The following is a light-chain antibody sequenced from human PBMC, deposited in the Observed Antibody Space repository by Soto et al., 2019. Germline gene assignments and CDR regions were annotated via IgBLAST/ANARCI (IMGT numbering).Light chain of an antibody. CDR2: GAS. CDR1: QGISNL. J-gene: IGKJ4*01. V-gene: IGKV1-12*01. CDR3: QKSNSFPLT. Sequence: DIRMTQSPSSVSASVGDRVTITCRASQGISNLLDWYQQKPGKAPNLLIHGASTLQSGVPSRFSGSGSGTDFTLSISILQPDDVATYFCQKSNSFPLTFGGGTRVEIK.